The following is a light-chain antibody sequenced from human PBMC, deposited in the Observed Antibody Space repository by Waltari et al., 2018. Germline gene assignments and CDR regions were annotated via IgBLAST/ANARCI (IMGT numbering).Light chain of an antibody. V-gene: IGKV4-1*01. CDR1: QSVLYSSKNKND. CDR2: WAS. Sequence: DIVMTQYPDSLAVSLGERATINCKSSQSVLYSSKNKNDLAWYQQKPGQPRKLLMYWASNQESGVPDRFSGYASGTDYTLTISRLQAENVAVYYWQQYYSTPHSFGQGTKLEIK. J-gene: IGKJ2*03. CDR3: QQYYSTPHS.